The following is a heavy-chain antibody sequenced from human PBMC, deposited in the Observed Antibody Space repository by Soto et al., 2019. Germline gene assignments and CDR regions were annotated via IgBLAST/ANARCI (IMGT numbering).Heavy chain of an antibody. CDR3: ARGPGPGGNWFDT. V-gene: IGHV4-34*01. CDR2: INHSGST. CDR1: GGSFSGYY. Sequence: SETLSLTCAVYGGSFSGYYWSWIRQPPGKGLEWIGEINHSGSTNYNPSLKSRVTISVDTSKNQFSLKMSSVTAADKAVYYWARGPGPGGNWFDTWGQGTLVTVSS. D-gene: IGHD3-16*01. J-gene: IGHJ5*02.